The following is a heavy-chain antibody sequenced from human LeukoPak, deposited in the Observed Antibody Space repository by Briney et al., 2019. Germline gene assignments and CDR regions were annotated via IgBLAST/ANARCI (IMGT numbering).Heavy chain of an antibody. J-gene: IGHJ6*03. D-gene: IGHD2-2*01. CDR3: ARLGYQPQRAYYYYYMDV. Sequence: GASVKVSCKASGYTFTSYGISWVRQAPGQGLEWMGWISAYNGNTNYAQKLQGRVTMTTDTSTSTAYMELSSLRSEDTAVYYCARLGYQPQRAYYYYYMDVWSKGTTVTVSS. CDR2: ISAYNGNT. CDR1: GYTFTSYG. V-gene: IGHV1-18*01.